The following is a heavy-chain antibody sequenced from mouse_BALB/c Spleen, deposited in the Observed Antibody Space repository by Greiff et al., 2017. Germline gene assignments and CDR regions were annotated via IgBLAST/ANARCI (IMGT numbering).Heavy chain of an antibody. V-gene: IGHV5-6-5*01. J-gene: IGHJ2*01. CDR1: GFTFSSYA. CDR2: ISSGGST. Sequence: EVKLVESGGGLVKPGGSLKLSCAASGFTFSSYAMSWVRQTPEKRLEWVASISSGGSTYYPDSVKGRFTISRDNARNILYLQMSSLRSEDTAMYYCARAFSYYFDYWGQGTTLTVSS. CDR3: ARAFSYYFDY.